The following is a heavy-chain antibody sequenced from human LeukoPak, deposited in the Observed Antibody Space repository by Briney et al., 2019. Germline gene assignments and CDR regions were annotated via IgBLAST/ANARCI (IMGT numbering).Heavy chain of an antibody. J-gene: IGHJ1*01. CDR3: ARDVDTGAEYFQH. Sequence: GGSLRLSCAASGFTFRSYAMSWVRQAPGKGLEWVAVIWYDGSNKYYADSVKGRFTISRDNSKNTLYLQMNSLRAEDTAVYYCARDVDTGAEYFQHWGQGTLVTVSS. CDR2: IWYDGSNK. CDR1: GFTFRSYA. V-gene: IGHV3-33*08. D-gene: IGHD5-18*01.